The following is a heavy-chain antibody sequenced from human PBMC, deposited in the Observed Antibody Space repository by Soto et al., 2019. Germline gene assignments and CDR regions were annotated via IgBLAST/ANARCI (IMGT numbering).Heavy chain of an antibody. D-gene: IGHD2-21*02. CDR2: IYYSGST. J-gene: IGHJ4*02. V-gene: IGHV4-31*03. Sequence: PSETLSLTCTVSGGSISSGGYYWSWIRQHPGKGLEWIGYIYYSGSTYYNPSLKSRVTISVDTSKNQFSLKLSSVTAADTAVYYCARDRRDWNYLDYWGQGTLVTVSS. CDR1: GGSISSGGYY. CDR3: ARDRRDWNYLDY.